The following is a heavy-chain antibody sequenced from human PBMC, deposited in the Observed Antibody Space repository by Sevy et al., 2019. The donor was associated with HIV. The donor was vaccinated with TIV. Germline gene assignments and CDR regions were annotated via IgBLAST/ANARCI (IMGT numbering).Heavy chain of an antibody. Sequence: GGSLRLSCAASGFTFSRYDMYWVRQATGKGMEWVSAIGAAGDTYYPGSVEGRFTISRANAKNSSYLQMNSLRAGCTAVYYCARCFESGKGVNNLDYWGQGTLVTVSS. J-gene: IGHJ4*02. V-gene: IGHV3-13*01. CDR3: ARCFESGKGVNNLDY. CDR2: IGAAGDT. D-gene: IGHD3-10*01. CDR1: GFTFSRYD.